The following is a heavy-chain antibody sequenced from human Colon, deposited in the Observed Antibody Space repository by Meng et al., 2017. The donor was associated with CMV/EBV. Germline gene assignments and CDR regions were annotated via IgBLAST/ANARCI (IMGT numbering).Heavy chain of an antibody. D-gene: IGHD5-24*01. CDR1: GVTGRYNF. V-gene: IGHV3-66*02. Sequence: GGSLRLSCAASGVTGRYNFMRWLRQAPGKGLEWVSFINSAGTTYYADSVEGRFTISRDKSKNTMYLQMNSLRTEDTAVYYCARDNAETATNYGIVWGQGTTVTVSS. CDR3: ARDNAETATNYGIV. CDR2: INSAGTT. J-gene: IGHJ6*02.